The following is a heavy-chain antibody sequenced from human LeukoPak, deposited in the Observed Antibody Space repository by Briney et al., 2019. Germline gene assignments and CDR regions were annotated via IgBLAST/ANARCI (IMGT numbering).Heavy chain of an antibody. D-gene: IGHD6-13*01. CDR1: GYTFTSYG. J-gene: IGHJ4*02. Sequence: ASVKVSCKASGYTFTSYGISWVRQAPGQGLEWMGWIGAYNGNTNYAQKLQGRVTMTTDTSTSTAYMELRSLRSDDTAVYYCARGVTSSSWYLGERYFDYWGQGTLVTVSS. CDR2: IGAYNGNT. CDR3: ARGVTSSSWYLGERYFDY. V-gene: IGHV1-18*04.